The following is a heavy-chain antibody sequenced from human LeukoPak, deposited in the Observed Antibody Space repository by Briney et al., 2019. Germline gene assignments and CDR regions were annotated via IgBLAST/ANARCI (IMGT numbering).Heavy chain of an antibody. CDR1: GYTLTKLS. CDR3: ATGRNDIFTGPWDPTDYYYYGMDV. V-gene: IGHV1-24*01. CDR2: FDPEDGET. J-gene: IGHJ6*02. D-gene: IGHD3-9*01. Sequence: GASVKVSCKVSGYTLTKLSMHWVRQAPGKGLEWMGGFDPEDGETIYAQKFQGRVTMTEDTSTDTAYMELSSLRSEDTAVYYCATGRNDIFTGPWDPTDYYYYGMDVWGQGTTVTVSS.